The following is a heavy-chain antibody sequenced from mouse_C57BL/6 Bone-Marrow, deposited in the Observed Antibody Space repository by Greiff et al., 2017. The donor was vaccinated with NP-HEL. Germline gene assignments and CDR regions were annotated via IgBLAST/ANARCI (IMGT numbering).Heavy chain of an antibody. CDR1: GYTFTSYW. CDR3: ARWDLFITTVDAMDY. V-gene: IGHV1-53*01. J-gene: IGHJ4*01. D-gene: IGHD1-1*01. CDR2: IYPGDGDT. Sequence: QVQLQQPGTELVKPGASVKLSCKASGYTFTSYWMHWVKQRPGQGLEWIGQIYPGDGDTNYNGKFKGKATLTADKSSSTAYMQLSSLTSEDSAVYFCARWDLFITTVDAMDYWGQGTSVTVSS.